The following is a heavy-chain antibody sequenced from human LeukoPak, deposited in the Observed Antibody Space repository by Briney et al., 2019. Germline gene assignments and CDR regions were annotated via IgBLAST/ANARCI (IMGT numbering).Heavy chain of an antibody. V-gene: IGHV4-59*02. J-gene: IGHJ5*02. D-gene: IGHD7-27*01. CDR1: GASVTDYY. CDR3: TRGHWGLQS. CDR2: IHHSGNS. Sequence: SETLSLTCTVSGASVTDYYWSWIRQPPGKGLEWISYIHHSGNSDYNPSLRSRVITSLDTSKNQFSLNLISVTAADTAVYYCTRGHWGLQSWSQGTLVTVSS.